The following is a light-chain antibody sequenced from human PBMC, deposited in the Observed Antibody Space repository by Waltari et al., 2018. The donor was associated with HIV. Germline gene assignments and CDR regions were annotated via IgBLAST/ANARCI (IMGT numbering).Light chain of an antibody. CDR3: TSYAGSNNLV. V-gene: IGLV2-8*01. Sequence: QSALTQPPSASGSPGQSVTISCTGKSSDVGGYNYVSWYQQHPGKAPKLMMYEVFKRPSGVPERFSGAKSGNTASLTVSGLQAEDEADYYCTSYAGSNNLVFGGGTKLTVL. CDR1: SSDVGGYNY. CDR2: EVF. J-gene: IGLJ2*01.